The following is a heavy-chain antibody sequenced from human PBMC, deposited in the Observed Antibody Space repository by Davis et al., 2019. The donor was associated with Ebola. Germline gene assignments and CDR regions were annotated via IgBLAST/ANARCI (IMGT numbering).Heavy chain of an antibody. CDR2: ISYDGSNK. CDR1: GFTFSSYA. D-gene: IGHD1-7*01. V-gene: IGHV3-30*04. Sequence: PGGSLRLSCAASGFTFSSYAMHWVRQAPGKGLEWVAVISYDGSNKYYADSVKGRFTISRDNSKNTLYLQMNSLRAEDTAVYYCARDFVAGTAQGYDYWGQGTLVTVSS. CDR3: ARDFVAGTAQGYDY. J-gene: IGHJ4*02.